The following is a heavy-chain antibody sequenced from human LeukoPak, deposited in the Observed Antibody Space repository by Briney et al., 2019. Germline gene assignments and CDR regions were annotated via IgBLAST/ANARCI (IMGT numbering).Heavy chain of an antibody. Sequence: SETLSLTCTVSGGSISSGSYYWSWIRQPAGKGLEWIGHIFTSGSTNYNPSLKSRVTMSVDTSKNQFSLKLSSVTAADTAVYYFARGRYCSDGSCYFDYWGQGTLVTVSS. CDR2: IFTSGST. D-gene: IGHD2-15*01. V-gene: IGHV4-61*09. CDR3: ARGRYCSDGSCYFDY. J-gene: IGHJ4*02. CDR1: GGSISSGSYY.